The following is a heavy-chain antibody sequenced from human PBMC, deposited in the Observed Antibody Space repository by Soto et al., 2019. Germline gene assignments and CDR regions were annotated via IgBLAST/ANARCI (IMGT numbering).Heavy chain of an antibody. J-gene: IGHJ3*01. D-gene: IGHD3-16*01. V-gene: IGHV1-69*01. Sequence: QVQLVQSGADVKKPGSSVKVSCKTSGGSFGSSDISWVRQAPAQGLEWMGEIIPVFDKANYAQNFQGRLTITADELTGTVFMELSSLRSEDTAVYFCARLRRDWGDAFDLWGLGTFVTVSS. CDR2: IIPVFDKA. CDR3: ARLRRDWGDAFDL. CDR1: GGSFGSSD.